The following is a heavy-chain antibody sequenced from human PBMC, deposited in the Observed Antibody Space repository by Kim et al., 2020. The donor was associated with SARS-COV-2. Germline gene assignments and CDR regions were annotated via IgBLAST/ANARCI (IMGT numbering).Heavy chain of an antibody. CDR3: AKDYADNVDV. J-gene: IGHJ6*02. D-gene: IGHD3-16*01. CDR2: ISAHNGDT. V-gene: IGHV1-18*01. CDR1: GYTFTTSG. Sequence: ASVKVSCKTSGYTFTTSGVSWVRQAPGLGLEWVGWISAHNGDTHYAQKCQDRLTMTTDTSTSTAYMELRSLRSDDTAIYYCAKDYADNVDVWDQGTTGTV.